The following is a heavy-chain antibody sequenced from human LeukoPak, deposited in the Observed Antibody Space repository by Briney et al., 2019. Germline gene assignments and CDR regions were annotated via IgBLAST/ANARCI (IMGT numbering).Heavy chain of an antibody. CDR2: IKQDGSEK. Sequence: GGSLRLSCAASGFTFSSYWMSWVRQAPGKGLEWVANIKQDGSEKYYVGSVKGRFTISRDNAKKSLYLQMNSLRAEDTAVYYCARVTGGSGWYRYFDYWGQGTLVTVSS. V-gene: IGHV3-7*03. D-gene: IGHD6-19*01. CDR1: GFTFSSYW. CDR3: ARVTGGSGWYRYFDY. J-gene: IGHJ4*02.